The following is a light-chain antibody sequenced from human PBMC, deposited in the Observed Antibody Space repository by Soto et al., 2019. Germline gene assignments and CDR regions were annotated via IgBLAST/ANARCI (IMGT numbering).Light chain of an antibody. CDR1: QSVSSY. Sequence: ETVLTQSPATLSLSPRERATLSCRASQSVSSYLAWYQQKPGQAPRLLIYDASNRATGIPARFSGSGSGTDFTLTISSLEPEDFAVYYCQQRSNWPPYTFGQGTKLEIK. J-gene: IGKJ2*01. V-gene: IGKV3-11*01. CDR3: QQRSNWPPYT. CDR2: DAS.